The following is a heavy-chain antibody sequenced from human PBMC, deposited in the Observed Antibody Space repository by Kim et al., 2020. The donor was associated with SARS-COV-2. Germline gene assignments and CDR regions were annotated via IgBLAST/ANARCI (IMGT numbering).Heavy chain of an antibody. J-gene: IGHJ4*02. CDR1: GYTFTSYY. V-gene: IGHV1-46*01. CDR2: INPSGGST. D-gene: IGHD3-22*01. Sequence: ASVKVSCKASGYTFTSYYMHWVRQAPGQGLEWMGIINPSGGSTSYAQKFQGRVTMTRDTSTSTVYMELSSLRSEDTAVYYCAKMIDGNYYDSDGYFDYWGQGTLVTVSS. CDR3: AKMIDGNYYDSDGYFDY.